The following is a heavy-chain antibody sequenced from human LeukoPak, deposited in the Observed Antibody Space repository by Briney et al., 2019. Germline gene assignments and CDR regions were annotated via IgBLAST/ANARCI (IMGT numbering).Heavy chain of an antibody. V-gene: IGHV1-46*01. Sequence: ASVKVSCKASGYTFTSYYIHWVRQAPGQGLEWMGIINPSGGSTSYAQKFQGRVTMTRDTSTSTVYMELSSLRSEDTAVYYCARVPNYYDSSEPNFDYWGQGTLVTVSS. J-gene: IGHJ4*02. CDR3: ARVPNYYDSSEPNFDY. D-gene: IGHD3-22*01. CDR2: INPSGGST. CDR1: GYTFTSYY.